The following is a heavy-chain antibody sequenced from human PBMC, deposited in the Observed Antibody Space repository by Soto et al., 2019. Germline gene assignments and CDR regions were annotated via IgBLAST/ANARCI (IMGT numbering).Heavy chain of an antibody. J-gene: IGHJ4*02. V-gene: IGHV3-23*01. Sequence: EVQLLESGGGLVQPGGSLRLSCAASGFTFNNYAMTWVRQAPGKGLEWVTAIRGGGDTKPYADSVKGRFTVSRDGSKNTRYLQMRSLRAEDTALYYCAKGRGGSGSLPPRVDFWGKGTLFTVSS. D-gene: IGHD3-10*01. CDR2: IRGGGDTK. CDR3: AKGRGGSGSLPPRVDF. CDR1: GFTFNNYA.